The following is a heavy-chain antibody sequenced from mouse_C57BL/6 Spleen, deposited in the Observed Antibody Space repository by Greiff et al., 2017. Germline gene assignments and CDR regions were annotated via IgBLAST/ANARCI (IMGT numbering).Heavy chain of an antibody. CDR1: GYTFTSYW. V-gene: IGHV1-50*01. CDR3: ARYYGSSSDY. CDR2: IDPSDSYT. Sequence: VQLQQPGAELVKPGASVKLSCKASGYTFTSYWMQWVKQRPGQGLEWIGEIDPSDSYTNYNQKFKGKATLTVDTSSSTAYMQLSSLTSEDSAVYYCARYYGSSSDYWSQGTTLTVSS. J-gene: IGHJ2*01. D-gene: IGHD1-1*01.